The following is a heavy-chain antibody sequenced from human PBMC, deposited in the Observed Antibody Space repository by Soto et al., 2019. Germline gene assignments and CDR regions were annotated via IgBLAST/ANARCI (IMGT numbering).Heavy chain of an antibody. CDR3: ARSQGSSTSLEIYYYYYYGMAA. CDR2: IIPIAGTV. Sequence: QVQLVQSGAEVKKPGSSVKVSCKASGGTFSSYAISWVRQAPGQGLEWMGGIIPIAGTVNYAQKFQGRVTITVDESTSSVYMELSTMRSEDTAVYYCARSQGSSTSLEIYYYYYYGMAAWGQGTTVTVTS. V-gene: IGHV1-69*01. CDR1: GGTFSSYA. J-gene: IGHJ6*02. D-gene: IGHD2-2*01.